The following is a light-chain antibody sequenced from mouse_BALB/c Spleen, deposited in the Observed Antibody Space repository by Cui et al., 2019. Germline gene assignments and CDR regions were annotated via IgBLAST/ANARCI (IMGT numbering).Light chain of an antibody. J-gene: IGKJ2*01. CDR1: SSVSY. CDR2: DTS. Sequence: QIVLTQSPAIMSASPGEKVTMTCSASSSVSYMYWYQQKPGSSPRRLIYDTSNLASGVPVRFSGSGSGTSYSLTISRMEAEDAATYYCQQWSSYPPTFGGGTKLEIK. CDR3: QQWSSYPPT. V-gene: IGKV4-55*01.